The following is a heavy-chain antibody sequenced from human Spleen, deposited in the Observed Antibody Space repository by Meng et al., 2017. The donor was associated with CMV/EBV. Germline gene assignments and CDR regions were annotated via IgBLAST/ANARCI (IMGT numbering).Heavy chain of an antibody. J-gene: IGHJ4*02. CDR2: IYYSGST. CDR3: ARLSRSGDFDF. CDR1: GDSIRNYGYY. V-gene: IGHV4-31*03. Sequence: CNVSGDSIRNYGYYWRWIRQQPGKGLEWIGYIYYSGSTHYNPSLKSRVTISVDTSKNQFSLKLSSVTAADTAVFYCARLSRSGDFDFWGQGTLVTVSS. D-gene: IGHD5-12*01.